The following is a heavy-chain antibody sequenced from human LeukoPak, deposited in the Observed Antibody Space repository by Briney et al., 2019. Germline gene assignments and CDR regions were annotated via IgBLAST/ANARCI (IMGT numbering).Heavy chain of an antibody. CDR1: GFTFDDYG. J-gene: IGHJ4*02. Sequence: GGSLRLSCAASGFTFDDYGMHWVRQAPGKGLEWVSGISWNSDSVGYADSVKGRFTISRDNAENSLYLQMNSLRAEDTAFYYCVQDSYAISSSGSSFAYWGQGTLVTVSS. CDR3: VQDSYAISSSGSSFAY. D-gene: IGHD6-25*01. CDR2: ISWNSDSV. V-gene: IGHV3-9*01.